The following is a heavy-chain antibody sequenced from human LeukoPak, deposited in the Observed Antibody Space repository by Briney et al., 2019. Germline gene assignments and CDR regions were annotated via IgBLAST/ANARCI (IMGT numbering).Heavy chain of an antibody. D-gene: IGHD6-6*01. CDR3: ARVSSIAARPYYYYYYYMDV. CDR1: GYTFTSYD. J-gene: IGHJ6*03. CDR2: MNPNSGNT. V-gene: IGHV1-8*01. Sequence: ASVKVSCKASGYTFTSYDISWVRQATGQGLEWMGWMNPNSGNTGYAQKFQGRVTMTRNTSISTAYMELSSLRSEDTAVYYCARVSSIAARPYYYYYYYMDVWGKGTTVTVSS.